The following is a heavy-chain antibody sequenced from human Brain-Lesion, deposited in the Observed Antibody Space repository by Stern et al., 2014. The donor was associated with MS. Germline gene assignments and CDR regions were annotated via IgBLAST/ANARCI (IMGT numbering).Heavy chain of an antibody. V-gene: IGHV3-7*01. J-gene: IGHJ6*02. CDR2: IKQAGSEK. D-gene: IGHD2-8*02. Sequence: EVQLVESGGGLVKPGGSQRLSCAASGFSFSSYWMTWVRQAPGRGPEWVANIKQAGSEKYYVDSVKGRFTISRDNAKNSLYLQMHSLRDEDTAVYYCARDCGVGNCAGARGYSYYYGLDVWGQGTTVTVSS. CDR3: ARDCGVGNCAGARGYSYYYGLDV. CDR1: GFSFSSYW.